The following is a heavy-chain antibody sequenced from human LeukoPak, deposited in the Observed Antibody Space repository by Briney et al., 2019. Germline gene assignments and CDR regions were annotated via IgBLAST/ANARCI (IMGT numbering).Heavy chain of an antibody. CDR1: GGTFSSYA. J-gene: IGHJ6*02. CDR2: IIPIFGTA. CDR3: AGGAPGVYYYYGMDV. V-gene: IGHV1-69*13. D-gene: IGHD1-26*01. Sequence: SVKVSCKASGGTFSSYAISWVRQAPGQGLEWMGGIIPIFGTANYAQKFQGRVTITADESTSTAYMELSSLRSEDTAVYYCAGGAPGVYYYYGMDVWGQGTTVTVSS.